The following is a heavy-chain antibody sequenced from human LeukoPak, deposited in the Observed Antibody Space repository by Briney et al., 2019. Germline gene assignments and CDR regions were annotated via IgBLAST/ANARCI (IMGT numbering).Heavy chain of an antibody. V-gene: IGHV4-39*01. D-gene: IGHD4-17*01. CDR2: IYYSGST. J-gene: IGHJ5*02. CDR3: ARPDDYGVNWFDP. CDR1: GGSISSSSYY. Sequence: SETLSLTCTVSGGSISSSSYYWGWIRQPPEKGLEWIGSIYYSGSTYYNPSLKSRVTISVDTSKNQFSLKLSSVTAADTAVYYCARPDDYGVNWFDPWGQGTLVTVSS.